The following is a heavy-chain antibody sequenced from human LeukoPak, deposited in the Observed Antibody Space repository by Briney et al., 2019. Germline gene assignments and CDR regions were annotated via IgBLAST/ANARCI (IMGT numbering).Heavy chain of an antibody. V-gene: IGHV1-2*02. Sequence: ASVKVSCKASGYTFTGYYMHWVRQAPGQGLEWMGWINPNSGGTNYAQKFQGRVTMTRDTSISTAYMELSRLRSDDTAVYYCARERAGYSSSSGDFDYGGQGTLVTVSS. D-gene: IGHD6-6*01. J-gene: IGHJ4*02. CDR2: INPNSGGT. CDR3: ARERAGYSSSSGDFDY. CDR1: GYTFTGYY.